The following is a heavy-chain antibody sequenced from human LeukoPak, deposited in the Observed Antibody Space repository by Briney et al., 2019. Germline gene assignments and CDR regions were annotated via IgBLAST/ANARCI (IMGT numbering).Heavy chain of an antibody. Sequence: PGGSLRLSCAASGFTFSSYEMNWVRQAPGKGLEWVSYINSSGSTIYYADSVKGRFTISRDNAKNSLYLQMNSLRAEDTAVYYCARSSSWYLFWGQGTLVTVSS. CDR3: ARSSSWYLF. D-gene: IGHD6-13*01. J-gene: IGHJ4*02. CDR2: INSSGSTI. V-gene: IGHV3-48*03. CDR1: GFTFSSYE.